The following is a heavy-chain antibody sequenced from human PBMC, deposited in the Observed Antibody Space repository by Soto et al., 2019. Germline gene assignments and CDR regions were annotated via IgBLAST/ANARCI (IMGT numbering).Heavy chain of an antibody. Sequence: QVQLQESGPGLVKPSQTLSLTCTVSGGSISSGAHDWSWIRQLPGKGLEWIGHIYYSGSNYYNPSLKSRVTISVDTSNNQFSLNLSAVTAADTAMYYCARDRYGVPRGDYFDSWGQGILVTVSS. J-gene: IGHJ4*02. D-gene: IGHD4-17*01. CDR3: ARDRYGVPRGDYFDS. CDR1: GGSISSGAHD. V-gene: IGHV4-31*03. CDR2: IYYSGSN.